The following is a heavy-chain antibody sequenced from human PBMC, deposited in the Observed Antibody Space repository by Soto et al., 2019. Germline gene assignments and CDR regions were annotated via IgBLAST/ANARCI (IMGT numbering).Heavy chain of an antibody. CDR2: ISYDGSNK. CDR1: GFTFSSYG. J-gene: IGHJ4*02. CDR3: AKDRGGYSSSFDY. V-gene: IGHV3-30*18. D-gene: IGHD6-13*01. Sequence: GGSLRLSCAASGFTFSSYGMHWVRQAPGKGLEWVAVISYDGSNKYYADSVKGRFTISRDNSKNTLYLQMNSLRAEDTAVYYCAKDRGGYSSSFDYWGQGTLVTVSS.